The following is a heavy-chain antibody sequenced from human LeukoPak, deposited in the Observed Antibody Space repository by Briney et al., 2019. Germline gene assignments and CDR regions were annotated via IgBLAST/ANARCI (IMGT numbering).Heavy chain of an antibody. CDR3: ARDPSNDLLTGRHYTWFDP. D-gene: IGHD3-9*01. Sequence: ASVYVSCKASGYTFTTYGISWVRQGPGQGLEWMGWVSTYNGNTNYAQNLQGRVTMTTDTSTSTAYMELRSLRSDDTAVYYCARDPSNDLLTGRHYTWFDPWGQGTLVTVSS. V-gene: IGHV1-18*01. J-gene: IGHJ5*02. CDR2: VSTYNGNT. CDR1: GYTFTTYG.